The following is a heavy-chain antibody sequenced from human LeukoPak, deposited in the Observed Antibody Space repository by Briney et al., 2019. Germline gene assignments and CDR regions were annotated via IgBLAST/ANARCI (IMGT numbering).Heavy chain of an antibody. CDR1: GGSFSGYY. V-gene: IGHV4-34*01. Sequence: SETLSLTCAVYGGSFSGYYWSWIRQPPGKGLEWIGEINHSGSTNYNPSLKSRVTISVDTSKNQFSLKLSSVTAADTAVYYCASEPFYYYGSSGQIDYWGQGTLVTVSS. CDR2: INHSGST. CDR3: ASEPFYYYGSSGQIDY. J-gene: IGHJ4*02. D-gene: IGHD3-22*01.